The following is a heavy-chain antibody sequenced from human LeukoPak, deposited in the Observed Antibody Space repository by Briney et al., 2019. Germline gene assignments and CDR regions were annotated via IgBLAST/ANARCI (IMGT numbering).Heavy chain of an antibody. CDR2: INHSGST. D-gene: IGHD3-22*01. Sequence: PSETLSLTCAVYGGSFSGYYWSWIRQPPGKGLEWIGEINHSGSTNYNPSLKSRVTISVDTSKNQFSLKLSSVTAADTAVYYCARLPTDGYYDSSGYLDYWGQGTLVTVSS. J-gene: IGHJ4*02. CDR3: ARLPTDGYYDSSGYLDY. V-gene: IGHV4-34*01. CDR1: GGSFSGYY.